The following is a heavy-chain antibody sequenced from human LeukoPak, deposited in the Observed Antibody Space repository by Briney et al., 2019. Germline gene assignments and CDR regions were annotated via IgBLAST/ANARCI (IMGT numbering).Heavy chain of an antibody. V-gene: IGHV3-53*01. D-gene: IGHD1-14*01. Sequence: PGGSLRLSCAASGFTVITYDMTWVRQAPGKGLEWVSVLYSDGNTKYAHSVQGRFTISRDNSKNTLYLEMNSLSPDDTAVYYCARGVEPLAANTLAYWGQGTLVTVSS. CDR2: LYSDGNT. CDR1: GFTVITYD. J-gene: IGHJ4*02. CDR3: ARGVEPLAANTLAY.